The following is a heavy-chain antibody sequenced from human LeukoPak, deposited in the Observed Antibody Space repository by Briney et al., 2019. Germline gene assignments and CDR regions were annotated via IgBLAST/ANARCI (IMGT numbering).Heavy chain of an antibody. D-gene: IGHD2-15*01. Sequence: ASVKVSCKASGYTFTTYGISWVRQAPGQGLEWMGWISVNNGNTNYAQKLQDRVTVTTDTSTSTAYMELRSLRSDDTAVYYCARVCTGGSCFDYWGQGTLVTVSS. CDR2: ISVNNGNT. CDR3: ARVCTGGSCFDY. V-gene: IGHV1-18*01. J-gene: IGHJ4*02. CDR1: GYTFTTYG.